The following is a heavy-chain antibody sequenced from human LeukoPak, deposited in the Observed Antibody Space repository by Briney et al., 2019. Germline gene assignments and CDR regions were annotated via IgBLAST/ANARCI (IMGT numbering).Heavy chain of an antibody. Sequence: GGSLRLSCAASGFTFSSYAMSWVRQAPGKGLEWVSAISGSGGSTYYADSVKGRFTISRDNSKKTLYLHMNSLRAEDTAVYYCAKDRLGDWRGSFDSSPSTNYFDYWGQGTLVTVSS. J-gene: IGHJ4*02. D-gene: IGHD3-22*01. CDR2: ISGSGGST. CDR3: AKDRLGDWRGSFDSSPSTNYFDY. CDR1: GFTFSSYA. V-gene: IGHV3-23*01.